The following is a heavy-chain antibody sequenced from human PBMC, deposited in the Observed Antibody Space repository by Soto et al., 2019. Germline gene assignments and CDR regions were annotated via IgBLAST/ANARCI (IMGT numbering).Heavy chain of an antibody. CDR2: INAGNGNT. CDR1: GYTFTSYA. Sequence: QVHLVQAGAEVKKPGASVKVSCKDSGYTFTSYAMHWVRQAPGQRLEWMGWINAGNGNTKYSQKFQGRVTITRETAASTAYMELSSLISEDTAVYYCARGGSVYWYFDLWGRGTLVTVSS. V-gene: IGHV1-3*01. J-gene: IGHJ2*01. CDR3: ARGGSVYWYFDL. D-gene: IGHD1-26*01.